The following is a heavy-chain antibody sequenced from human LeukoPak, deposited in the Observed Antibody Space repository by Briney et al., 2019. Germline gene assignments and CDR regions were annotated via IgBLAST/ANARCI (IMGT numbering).Heavy chain of an antibody. CDR1: GFTFSSYA. V-gene: IGHV3-13*01. Sequence: GGSLTLSCAASGFTFSSYAMSWVRQAPGKGLEWVSAIGSAGDTYYPGSVKGRFTISRENARNSLYLQMNSLRAGDTAVYYCATTVAGTRWALGYWGQGTLVTVSS. J-gene: IGHJ4*02. CDR3: ATTVAGTRWALGY. D-gene: IGHD6-19*01. CDR2: IGSAGDT.